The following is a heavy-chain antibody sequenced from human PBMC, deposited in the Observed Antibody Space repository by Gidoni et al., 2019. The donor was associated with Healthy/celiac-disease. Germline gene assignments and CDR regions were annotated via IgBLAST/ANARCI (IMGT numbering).Heavy chain of an antibody. J-gene: IGHJ3*02. CDR1: GYTFTSYA. D-gene: IGHD3-9*01. V-gene: IGHV1-3*01. Sequence: QVQLVQSGAEVKKPGASVKVSCKASGYTFTSYAMHWVRQAPGQRLEWMGWINAGNGNTKYSQKFQGRVTITRDTSASTAYMELSSLRSEDTAVYYCAREGDDMRAGFDIWGQGTMVTVSS. CDR3: AREGDDMRAGFDI. CDR2: INAGNGNT.